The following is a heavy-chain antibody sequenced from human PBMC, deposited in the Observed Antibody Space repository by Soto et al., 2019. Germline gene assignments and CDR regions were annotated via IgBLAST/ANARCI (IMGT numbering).Heavy chain of an antibody. Sequence: GESLKISCKGSGYSFTSYWIGWVRQMPGKGLEWMGIIYPGDSDTRYSPSFQGQVTISADKSISTAYLQWSSLKASDTAMYYCARRSEIPPPPGSLANAFDIWGQGTMVTVSS. CDR3: ARRSEIPPPPGSLANAFDI. D-gene: IGHD2-21*01. CDR1: GYSFTSYW. J-gene: IGHJ3*02. V-gene: IGHV5-51*01. CDR2: IYPGDSDT.